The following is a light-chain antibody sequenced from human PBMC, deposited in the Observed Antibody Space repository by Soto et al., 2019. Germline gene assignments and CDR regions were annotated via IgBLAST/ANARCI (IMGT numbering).Light chain of an antibody. CDR1: QSVSSSY. CDR2: GAS. Sequence: EIVLTQSPGTLSLSPGERATLSCRASQSVSSSYLAWYQQKPGQAPRLLIYGASSRATGIPDRFSGSGSGTDFTLTISRLEPEDFAVYYCHQYGSSAWTFGQGTKVDI. V-gene: IGKV3-20*01. J-gene: IGKJ1*01. CDR3: HQYGSSAWT.